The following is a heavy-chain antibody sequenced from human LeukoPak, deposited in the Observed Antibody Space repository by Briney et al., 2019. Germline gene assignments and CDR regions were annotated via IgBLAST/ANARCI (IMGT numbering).Heavy chain of an antibody. V-gene: IGHV3-7*04. CDR1: GFTFSRYW. J-gene: IGHJ4*02. CDR2: INQDGSEK. CDR3: ARGDSLWFGESLFDY. D-gene: IGHD3-10*01. Sequence: GGSLRLSCAASGFTFSRYWMSWVRQAPGKGLEWVANINQDGSEKYYVDSMKGRFTIFRDNARNSLYLQMNSLRAEDTAVYYCARGDSLWFGESLFDYWGQGNMVTVSS.